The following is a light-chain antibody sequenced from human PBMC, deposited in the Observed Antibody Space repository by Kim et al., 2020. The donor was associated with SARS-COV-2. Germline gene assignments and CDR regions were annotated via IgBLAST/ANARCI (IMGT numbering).Light chain of an antibody. V-gene: IGLV1-40*01. J-gene: IGLJ3*02. CDR1: ISNIGSGYD. Sequence: QAVVTQPPSVSGAPGQRVTISCTGSISNIGSGYDVHWYQQLPGTAPKLLIQDNINRPSGVPDRFSGSKSGTSASLAITGLQAEDEADYYCQSYDSSLSAWVFGGGTQLTVL. CDR2: DNI. CDR3: QSYDSSLSAWV.